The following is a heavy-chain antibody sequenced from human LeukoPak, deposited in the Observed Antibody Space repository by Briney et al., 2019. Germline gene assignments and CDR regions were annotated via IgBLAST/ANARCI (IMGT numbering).Heavy chain of an antibody. Sequence: ASVKVSCKASGYTFTSYGISWVRQAPGQGLEWMGWISAYNGNTNYAQKLQGRVTMTTDTSTSTAYMELRSLRSDDTAVYYCARDVYNDSSGYYKGYYFDYWGQGTLVTVSS. CDR3: ARDVYNDSSGYYKGYYFDY. J-gene: IGHJ4*02. V-gene: IGHV1-18*01. CDR1: GYTFTSYG. CDR2: ISAYNGNT. D-gene: IGHD3-22*01.